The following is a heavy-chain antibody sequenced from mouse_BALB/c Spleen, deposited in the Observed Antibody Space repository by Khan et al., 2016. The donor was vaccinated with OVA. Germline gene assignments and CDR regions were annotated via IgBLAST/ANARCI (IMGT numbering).Heavy chain of an antibody. J-gene: IGHJ4*01. Sequence: QVQLQQSGPELVRPGVSVKISCKGSGYTFTAYGMHWVRQSPAKSLEWIGVITTYSGDTNYNQKFKGKATMTVDKSSSTAYMELARLTSEDTAIYYCARVTLRLDYWGQGTSVTVSS. CDR3: ARVTLRLDY. CDR2: ITTYSGDT. D-gene: IGHD2-12*01. V-gene: IGHV1S137*01. CDR1: GYTFTAYG.